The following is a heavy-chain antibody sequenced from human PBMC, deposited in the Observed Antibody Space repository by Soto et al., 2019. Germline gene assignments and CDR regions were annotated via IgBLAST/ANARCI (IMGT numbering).Heavy chain of an antibody. CDR3: ASIKDTDYYYGMDV. J-gene: IGHJ6*02. Sequence: QVQLVQSGAEVKKPGSSVKVSCKASGGTFNSYAISWVRQDPGQGLEWMGGIIPIFGTANYAQKFQGRVTITADESTSTAYMELRSLRSEDTAVYYCASIKDTDYYYGMDVWGQGTTVTVSS. CDR2: IIPIFGTA. V-gene: IGHV1-69*12. CDR1: GGTFNSYA.